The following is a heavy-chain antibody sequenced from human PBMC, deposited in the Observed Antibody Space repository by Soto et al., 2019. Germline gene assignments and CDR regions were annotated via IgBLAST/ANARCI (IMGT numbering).Heavy chain of an antibody. J-gene: IGHJ5*02. CDR1: GGSISSGGYS. V-gene: IGHV4-30-2*01. D-gene: IGHD3-9*01. CDR3: ARNSNHQTYYDILTCSGIRSWFDP. CDR2: IYHSGST. Sequence: SETLSLTCAVSGGSISSGGYSWSWIRQPPGKGLEWIGYIYHSGSTYYNPSLKSRVTISVDRSKNQFPLKLSSVTAADTAVYYCARNSNHQTYYDILTCSGIRSWFDPWGQGTLVTVSS.